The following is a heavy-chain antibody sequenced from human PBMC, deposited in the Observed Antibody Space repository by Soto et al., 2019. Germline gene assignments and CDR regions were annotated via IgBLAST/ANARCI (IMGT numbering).Heavy chain of an antibody. J-gene: IGHJ4*02. CDR1: GGSFSGYY. Sequence: PSETLSLTCAVYGGSFSGYYWSWIRQPPGKGLEWIGEINHSGSTNYNPSLKSRVTISVDTSKNQFSLKLSSVTAADTAVYYCARAGEEYCSGGSCYRDFDYWGQGTLVTVS. V-gene: IGHV4-34*01. CDR3: ARAGEEYCSGGSCYRDFDY. CDR2: INHSGST. D-gene: IGHD2-15*01.